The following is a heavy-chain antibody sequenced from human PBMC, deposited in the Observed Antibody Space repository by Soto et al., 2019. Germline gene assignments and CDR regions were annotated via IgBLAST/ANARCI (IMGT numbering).Heavy chain of an antibody. V-gene: IGHV1-8*01. Sequence: QVQLVQSGAEVKKPGASVKVSCKASGYTFITYDINWVRQAPGQGLEWMGWMNPYNGNAGYAQKFQGRVTMTRNTSISTAYMELSSLKSNDTAVYFCARVGPPSPSVIWFFDLWGRGTLVTVSS. CDR1: GYTFITYD. CDR2: MNPYNGNA. J-gene: IGHJ2*01. CDR3: ARVGPPSPSVIWFFDL. D-gene: IGHD2-21*01.